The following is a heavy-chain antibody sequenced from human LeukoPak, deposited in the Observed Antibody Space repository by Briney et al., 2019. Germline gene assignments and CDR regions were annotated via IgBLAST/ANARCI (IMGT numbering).Heavy chain of an antibody. V-gene: IGHV3-74*01. CDR3: ARGNYYDSSGPGGY. Sequence: GGSLRLSCAASGFTFSSHWMHWVRQAPGKGLVWVSRINSDGRSTSYVDSVAGRFTISRDNAKNTLYLQMNSPRAEDTAVYYCARGNYYDSSGPGGYWGQGTLVIVSS. CDR2: INSDGRST. D-gene: IGHD3-22*01. J-gene: IGHJ4*02. CDR1: GFTFSSHW.